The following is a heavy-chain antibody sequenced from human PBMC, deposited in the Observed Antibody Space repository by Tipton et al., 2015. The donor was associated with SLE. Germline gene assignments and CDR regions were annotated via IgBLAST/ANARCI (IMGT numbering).Heavy chain of an antibody. Sequence: TLSLTCTVSGGSISSYYWSWIRQPAGKGLEWIGRIYYSGSTYYNPSLKSRVTISVDTSKNQFSLKLSSVTAADTAVYYCARHEWTGTAWFDPWGQGTLVTVSS. V-gene: IGHV4-59*05. CDR3: ARHEWTGTAWFDP. CDR2: IYYSGST. J-gene: IGHJ5*01. CDR1: GGSISSYY. D-gene: IGHD1-1*01.